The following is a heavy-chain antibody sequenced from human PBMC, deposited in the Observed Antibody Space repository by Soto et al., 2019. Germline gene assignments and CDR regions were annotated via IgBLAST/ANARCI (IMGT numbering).Heavy chain of an antibody. Sequence: QVQLQESGPGVVKPSETLFLTCTAAAGCTTTYYWSRIRQPPGKGVEWIGYIYHSGCTKYNPSLSSRIAISTDTSKNKLSLKLGSVAAAVTSLYYYARDSCGVLGGFDPWGQGTLVTVSS. V-gene: IGHV4-59*08. CDR1: AGCTTTYY. J-gene: IGHJ5*02. D-gene: IGHD3-10*01. CDR3: ARDSCGVLGGFDP. CDR2: IYHSGCT.